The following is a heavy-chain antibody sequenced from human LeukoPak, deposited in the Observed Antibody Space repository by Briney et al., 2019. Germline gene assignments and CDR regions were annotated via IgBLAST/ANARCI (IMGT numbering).Heavy chain of an antibody. CDR2: ISSSSTTV. CDR1: GFTFSNYA. Sequence: GGSLRLSCAASGFTFSNYAMNWVRQAPGKGLEWVSYISSSSTTVYYADSVRGRFTISRDNGKNSLYLQMNSLRTEDTAVYYCARDSPSGSRDYWGQGTLVSVSP. V-gene: IGHV3-48*01. D-gene: IGHD1-26*01. J-gene: IGHJ4*02. CDR3: ARDSPSGSRDY.